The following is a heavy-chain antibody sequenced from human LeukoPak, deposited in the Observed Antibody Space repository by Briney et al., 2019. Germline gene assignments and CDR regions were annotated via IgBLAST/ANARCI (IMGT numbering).Heavy chain of an antibody. CDR1: GFTFSSYA. CDR2: IGGSAGST. D-gene: IGHD2-15*01. CDR3: ATLLGYCSGGSCYRLTDFDY. V-gene: IGHV3-23*01. J-gene: IGHJ4*02. Sequence: PGGSLRLSCVASGFTFSSYAMSWVRQAPGKGLEWVSAIGGSAGSTFYADSVKGRFTISRDNSKNTLYLQMNSLRAEDTAVYYCATLLGYCSGGSCYRLTDFDYWGQGTLVTVSS.